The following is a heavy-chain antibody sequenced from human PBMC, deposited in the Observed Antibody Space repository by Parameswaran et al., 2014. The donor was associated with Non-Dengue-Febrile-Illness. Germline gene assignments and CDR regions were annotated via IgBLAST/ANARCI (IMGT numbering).Heavy chain of an antibody. CDR2: IYTSGST. J-gene: IGHJ4*02. CDR1: GGSISSGSYY. Sequence: SETLSLTCTVSGGSISSGSYYWSWIRQPAGKGLEWIGRIYTSGSTNYNPSLKSRVTISVDTSKNQFSLKLTSVTAADTAVYYCAAFGGGAARPQDYCGQGTLVTVSS. V-gene: IGHV4-61*02. D-gene: IGHD6-6*01. CDR3: AAFGGGAARPQDY.